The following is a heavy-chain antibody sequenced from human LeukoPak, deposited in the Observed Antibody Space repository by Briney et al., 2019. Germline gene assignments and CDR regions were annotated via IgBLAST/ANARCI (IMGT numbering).Heavy chain of an antibody. V-gene: IGHV3-7*01. CDR1: GFTFSSYW. CDR3: ARDRDCSSTSCYVEDDAFDI. CDR2: IKQDGSEK. J-gene: IGHJ3*02. Sequence: GGSLRLSCAASGFTFSSYWTSWVRQAPGKGLEWVANIKQDGSEKYYVDSVKGRFTISRDNAKNSLYLQMNSLRAEDTAVYYCARDRDCSSTSCYVEDDAFDIWGQGTMVTVSS. D-gene: IGHD2-2*01.